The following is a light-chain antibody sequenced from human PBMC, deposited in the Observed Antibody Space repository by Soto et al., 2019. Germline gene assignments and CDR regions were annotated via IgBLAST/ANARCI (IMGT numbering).Light chain of an antibody. CDR3: QQYDNSAWT. CDR2: GAS. V-gene: IGKV3-20*01. Sequence: DILLTQSPGTLTLSPGERATLSCRARQRVSSRYVAWYQQKPGQTPMLLIYGASSRATGIPDRFSGSGSGTDFTLTISRLEPENFAVYYCQQYDNSAWTFGQGTKMDIK. J-gene: IGKJ1*01. CDR1: QRVSSRY.